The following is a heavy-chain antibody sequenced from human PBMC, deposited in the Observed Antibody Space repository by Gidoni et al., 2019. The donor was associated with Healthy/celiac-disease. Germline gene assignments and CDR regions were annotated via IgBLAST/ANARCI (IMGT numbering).Heavy chain of an antibody. V-gene: IGHV1-69*09. D-gene: IGHD6-13*01. CDR1: GGTFSSYA. CDR3: ARGSSSWGDY. J-gene: IGHJ4*02. Sequence: QVQLVQSGAAVKKPGSSVKVSCKASGGTFSSYAISWVRQAPGQGLEWMGRIIPILGIANYAQKFQGRVTITADKSTSTAYMELSSLRAEDTAVYYCARGSSSWGDYWGQGTLVTVSS. CDR2: IIPILGIA.